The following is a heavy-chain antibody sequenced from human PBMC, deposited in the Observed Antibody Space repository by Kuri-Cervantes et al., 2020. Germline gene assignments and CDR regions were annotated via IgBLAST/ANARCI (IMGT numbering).Heavy chain of an antibody. CDR2: IYYSGST. J-gene: IGHJ5*02. D-gene: IGHD3-10*01. CDR3: ARERRITMVRGVHDWFDP. CDR1: GGSISSSSYY. Sequence: SETLSLTCTVSGGSISSSSYYWGWIRQPPGKGLEWIGSIYYSGSTNYNPSIKSRVTISVDTSKNQFSLKLSSVTAADTAVYYCARERRITMVRGVHDWFDPWGQGTLVTVSS. V-gene: IGHV4-39*07.